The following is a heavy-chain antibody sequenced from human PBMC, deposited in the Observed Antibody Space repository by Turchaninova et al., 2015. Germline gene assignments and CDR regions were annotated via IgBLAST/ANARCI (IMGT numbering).Heavy chain of an antibody. V-gene: IGHV4-31*02. J-gene: IGHJ6*03. CDR2: IYYSGST. CDR3: ARTSSGDYSRYYYYMDV. D-gene: IGHD4-17*01. Sequence: RWIRQHPGKGLEWIGYIYYSGSTYSNPSLKSRVTISVDTSKNQFSLKPSSVTAADPALYYCARTSSGDYSRYYYYMDVWGKGTTVTVSS.